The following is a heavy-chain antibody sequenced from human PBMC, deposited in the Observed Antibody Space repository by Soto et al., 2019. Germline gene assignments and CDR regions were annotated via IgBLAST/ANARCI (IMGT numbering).Heavy chain of an antibody. Sequence: ASVKVSCKASGYTFTGYYIHWVRQAPGQGLEWMGWIIPDSGATNYTQKVQGRVTMTSETSTNTAFLELSRLRSADTAVYFCARGDRISIFAVINWLDPWGQGTLVTVSS. CDR3: ARGDRISIFAVINWLDP. J-gene: IGHJ5*02. CDR1: GYTFTGYY. V-gene: IGHV1-2*02. CDR2: IIPDSGAT. D-gene: IGHD3-3*01.